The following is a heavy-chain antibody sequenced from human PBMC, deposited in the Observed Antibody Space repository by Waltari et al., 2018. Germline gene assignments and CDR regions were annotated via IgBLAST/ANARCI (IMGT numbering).Heavy chain of an antibody. D-gene: IGHD6-13*01. V-gene: IGHV4-59*01. Sequence: QVQLQESGPGLVKPSETLSLTCTVSGGSISSYYWSWIRQPPGKGLEWIGYIYYSGSTHSNPSLKSRVTISVDTSKNQFSLKLSSVTAADTAVYYCARVRPIAAAGVYYYYYYYMDVWGKGTTVTVSS. CDR2: IYYSGST. CDR1: GGSISSYY. CDR3: ARVRPIAAAGVYYYYYYYMDV. J-gene: IGHJ6*03.